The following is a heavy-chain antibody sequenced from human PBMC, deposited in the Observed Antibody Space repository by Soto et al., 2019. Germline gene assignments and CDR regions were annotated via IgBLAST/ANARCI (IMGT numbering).Heavy chain of an antibody. Sequence: QVQLVESGGGVVQAGRSLRLSCAASGFNFRSYAMHWVRQAPGKGLEWVAVISYDGSHEYYADSVKSRFTISRDNSKNTLYLQMNSLRGEDTAVYYCARAGYSSSWNWFDPWGQGTLVTVSS. CDR2: ISYDGSHE. CDR1: GFNFRSYA. CDR3: ARAGYSSSWNWFDP. V-gene: IGHV3-30*04. J-gene: IGHJ5*02. D-gene: IGHD6-13*01.